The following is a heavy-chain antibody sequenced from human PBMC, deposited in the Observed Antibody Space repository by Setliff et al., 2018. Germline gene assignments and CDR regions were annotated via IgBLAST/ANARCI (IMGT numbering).Heavy chain of an antibody. J-gene: IGHJ4*02. V-gene: IGHV3-7*01. D-gene: IGHD7-27*01. Sequence: GGSLRLSCAASGLTLTSCCMNWVRQAPGKGLEWVANIKEDGSEKYCVHSVKGRCTFSRDNAKISLYLRMRSLRAEDAAVDNCVRDLHWGFDYWGLGTLVTVSS. CDR3: VRDLHWGFDY. CDR2: IKEDGSEK. CDR1: GLTLTSCC.